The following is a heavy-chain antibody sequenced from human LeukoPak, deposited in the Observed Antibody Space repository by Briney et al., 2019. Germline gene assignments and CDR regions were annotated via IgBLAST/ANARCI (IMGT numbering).Heavy chain of an antibody. J-gene: IGHJ5*02. CDR2: INPSGGST. V-gene: IGHV1-46*03. CDR1: GYPFTSYY. Sequence: GASVKVSFKASGYPFTSYYMHWVRQAPGQGLEWMGIINPSGGSTSYAQKFQGRVTMTRDTSTSTVYMELSSLRSEDTAVYYCAGVREWELLKGNWFDPWGQGTLVTVSS. D-gene: IGHD1-26*01. CDR3: AGVREWELLKGNWFDP.